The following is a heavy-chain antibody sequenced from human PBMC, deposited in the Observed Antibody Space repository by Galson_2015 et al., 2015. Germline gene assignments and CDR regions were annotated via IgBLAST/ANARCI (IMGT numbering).Heavy chain of an antibody. CDR3: ARDHFLNCGGDCYSSIFDY. CDR1: GFTFSSYS. D-gene: IGHD2-21*02. J-gene: IGHJ4*02. V-gene: IGHV3-48*02. CDR2: ISSSSTI. Sequence: SLRLSCAASGFTFSSYSMNWVRQAPGKGLEWVSYISSSSTIYYADSVKGRFTISRDNAKNSLYPQMNSLRDEDTAVYYCARDHFLNCGGDCYSSIFDYWGQGTLVTVSS.